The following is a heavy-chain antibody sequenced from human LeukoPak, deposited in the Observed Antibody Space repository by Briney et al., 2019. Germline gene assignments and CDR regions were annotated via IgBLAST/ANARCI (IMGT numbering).Heavy chain of an antibody. J-gene: IGHJ4*02. CDR1: GFVFSSHD. CDR2: ISGSGSLT. CDR3: AKDESPLIAADNY. Sequence: GGSLRLSCAASGFVFSSHDMSWVRQAPGKGLEWVSAISGSGSLTFYADSVRGRFTISRDNSKNTLYLQMDSLRAEDTAVYYCAKDESPLIAADNYWGQGTLVTVSS. D-gene: IGHD6-25*01. V-gene: IGHV3-23*01.